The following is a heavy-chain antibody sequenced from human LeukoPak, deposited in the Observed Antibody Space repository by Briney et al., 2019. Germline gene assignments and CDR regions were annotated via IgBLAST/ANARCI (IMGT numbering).Heavy chain of an antibody. CDR3: ARESPYGSGSYPDY. CDR1: GGSISSYY. D-gene: IGHD3-10*01. CDR2: IYYSGST. J-gene: IGHJ4*02. Sequence: PSETLSLTCTVSGGSISSYYWSWIRQPPGKGLEWIGYIYYSGSTNYNPSLKSRVTISVDTSKNQFSLKLSSVTAADTAVYYCARESPYGSGSYPDYWGQGTLVTVSS. V-gene: IGHV4-59*01.